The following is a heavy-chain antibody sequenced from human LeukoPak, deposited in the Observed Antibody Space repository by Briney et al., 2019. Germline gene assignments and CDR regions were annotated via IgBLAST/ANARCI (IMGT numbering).Heavy chain of an antibody. Sequence: SETLSLTCTVSGYSISSGYYWGWIRQPPGQGLEWIGSIYHSGSTYYNPSLKSRVTISVDTSKNQFSLKLSSVTAADTAVYYCARERGYYYYMDVWGKGTTVTVSS. CDR3: ARERGYYYYMDV. CDR1: GYSISSGYY. V-gene: IGHV4-38-2*02. D-gene: IGHD3-10*01. CDR2: IYHSGST. J-gene: IGHJ6*03.